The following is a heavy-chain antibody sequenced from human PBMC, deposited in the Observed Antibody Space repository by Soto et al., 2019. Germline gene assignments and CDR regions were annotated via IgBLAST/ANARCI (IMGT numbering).Heavy chain of an antibody. J-gene: IGHJ4*02. CDR1: GFTFSSYG. Sequence: QVQLVESGGGVVQPGRSLRLSCAASGFTFSSYGMHWVRQAPGKGLEWVAVIWYDGSNKYYADSVKGRSTISRDNSKNTLHLQMTSLRAVDTAVYYCAIDGYCTGGSCYSVPVFDYWGQGTLVTVSS. V-gene: IGHV3-33*01. CDR2: IWYDGSNK. D-gene: IGHD2-15*01. CDR3: AIDGYCTGGSCYSVPVFDY.